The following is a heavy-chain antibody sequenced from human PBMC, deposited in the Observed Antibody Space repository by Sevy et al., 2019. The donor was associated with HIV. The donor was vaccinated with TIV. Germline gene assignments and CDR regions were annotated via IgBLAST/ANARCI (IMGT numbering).Heavy chain of an antibody. V-gene: IGHV3-15*01. CDR3: ATASGTY. Sequence: GGSLRLSCAASGFTFNHAWMSWVRQAPGKGLEWVGRIRSKPDGGTTDFAAPVKGRFTMSRDDSKYTLYLQMNSLKSEDTARSYCATASGTYWGQGTLVTVSS. CDR1: GFTFNHAW. CDR2: IRSKPDGGTT. D-gene: IGHD1-1*01. J-gene: IGHJ4*02.